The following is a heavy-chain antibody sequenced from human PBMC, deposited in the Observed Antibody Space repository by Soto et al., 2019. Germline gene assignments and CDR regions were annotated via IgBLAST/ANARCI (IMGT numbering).Heavy chain of an antibody. D-gene: IGHD3-3*01. CDR2: ISYDGSNK. J-gene: IGHJ6*02. CDR3: AKDSWQRFLGYYYYGMDV. CDR1: GFTFSSYG. V-gene: IGHV3-30*18. Sequence: QPGGSLRLSCAASGFTFSSYGMHWVRQAPGKGLEWVAVISYDGSNKYYADSVKGRFTISRDNSKNTLYLQMNSLRAEDTAVYYCAKDSWQRFLGYYYYGMDVWGQGTTVTVSS.